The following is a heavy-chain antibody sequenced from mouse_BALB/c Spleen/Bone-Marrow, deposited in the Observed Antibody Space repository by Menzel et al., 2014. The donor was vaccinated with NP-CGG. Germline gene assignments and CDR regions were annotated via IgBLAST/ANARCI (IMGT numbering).Heavy chain of an antibody. J-gene: IGHJ2*01. Sequence: EVMLVESGPGLVKPSQTVSLTCTVTGISITTGNYRWSWIRQFPGNKLEWIGYIYHSGTITYNPSLTSRTTITRDTSKNQFFLEMNSLTAEDTATYYCARYDGYFDYWGQGTTLTVSS. CDR2: IYHSGTI. CDR3: ARYDGYFDY. CDR1: GISITTGNYR. V-gene: IGHV3-5*02. D-gene: IGHD2-3*01.